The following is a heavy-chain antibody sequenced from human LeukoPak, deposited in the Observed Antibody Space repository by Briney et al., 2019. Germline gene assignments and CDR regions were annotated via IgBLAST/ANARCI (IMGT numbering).Heavy chain of an antibody. CDR3: ARKVGASGWSDY. D-gene: IGHD6-19*01. CDR1: GYSISSGYY. CDR2: IYHSGST. Sequence: PSETLSLTCAVSGYSISSGYYWGWIRRPPGKGLEWIGSIYHSGSTYYNPSLKSRVTISVDTSKNQFSLKLSSVTAADTAVYYCARKVGASGWSDYWGQGTLVTVSS. V-gene: IGHV4-38-2*01. J-gene: IGHJ4*02.